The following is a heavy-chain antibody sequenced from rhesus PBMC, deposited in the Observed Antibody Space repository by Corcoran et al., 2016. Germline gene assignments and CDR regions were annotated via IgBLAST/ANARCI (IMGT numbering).Heavy chain of an antibody. CDR2: INPSNGNT. V-gene: IGHV1S2*01. D-gene: IGHD6-31*01. CDR3: AREGIAATEALWVY. Sequence: QVQLVQSGAEVKKPGSSVKVSCKASGYTFTDYYMHWVRQSPRQGLEWMEWINPSNGNTKYAQKFQGRVTMTRETSTSTAYMELSSLRAEDTAVYYCAREGIAATEALWVYWGQGVLVTVSS. J-gene: IGHJ4*01. CDR1: GYTFTDYY.